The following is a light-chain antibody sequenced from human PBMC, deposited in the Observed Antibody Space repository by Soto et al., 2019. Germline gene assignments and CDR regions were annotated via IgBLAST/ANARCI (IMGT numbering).Light chain of an antibody. CDR2: GTN. V-gene: IGLV1-40*01. CDR1: RSNIGAGYD. CDR3: QFYDSSFVI. J-gene: IGLJ2*01. Sequence: QSVLTQPPSVSGAPGQRVTISCTGSRSNIGAGYDVHCYQQLPGTAPKLLIYGTNNRPSGVPDRFSGSKSGMSASLASTGFQAADEADYYCQFYDSSFVIFGGWTKLTVL.